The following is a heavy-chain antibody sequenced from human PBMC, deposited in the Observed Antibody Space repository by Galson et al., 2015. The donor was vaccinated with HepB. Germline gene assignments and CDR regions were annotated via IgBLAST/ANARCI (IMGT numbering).Heavy chain of an antibody. CDR3: GRRVLLWFGTLSSLGQPDY. J-gene: IGHJ4*02. CDR2: ISGHNGHT. CDR1: GYSFTSFG. D-gene: IGHD3-10*01. Sequence: SVKVSCKASGYSFTSFGINWVRQAPGQGLEWMGWISGHNGHTNYAQNLQGRVTMTIDTSTTTAYMELRSLRSDDTAVYYCGRRVLLWFGTLSSLGQPDYWGQGAPVTVSS. V-gene: IGHV1-18*01.